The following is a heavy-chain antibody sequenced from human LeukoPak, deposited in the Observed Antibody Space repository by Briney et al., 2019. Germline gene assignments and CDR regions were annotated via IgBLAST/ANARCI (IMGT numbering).Heavy chain of an antibody. CDR3: ARDSSIQSLDP. CDR1: GFXFSSYS. CDR2: ITSSSTYI. D-gene: IGHD5-18*01. V-gene: IGHV3-21*01. Sequence: GGSLRLSCAASGFXFSSYSINWVRQAPGKGREWVSSITSSSTYIYYADSVKGRFTISRDNAKNSLYLQMNSLRAEDTAVYYCARDSSIQSLDPWGQGTLVTVSS. J-gene: IGHJ5*02.